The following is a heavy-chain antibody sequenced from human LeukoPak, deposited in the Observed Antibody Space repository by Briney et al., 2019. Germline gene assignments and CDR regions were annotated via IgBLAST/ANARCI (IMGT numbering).Heavy chain of an antibody. D-gene: IGHD7-27*01. J-gene: IGHJ4*02. CDR1: GFTPSAYT. CDR3: AKDGGLWVSAHWGDS. CDR2: FTTSDGNT. Sequence: GGPLRFSWAAPGFTPSAYTRVGFAQAPGRGLEGVSTFTTSDGNTYYADSVKGRFTVSRDNSKNTLYLQMNSLRAEDTAVYYCAKDGGLWVSAHWGDSWGRGTLVTVSS. V-gene: IGHV3-23*01.